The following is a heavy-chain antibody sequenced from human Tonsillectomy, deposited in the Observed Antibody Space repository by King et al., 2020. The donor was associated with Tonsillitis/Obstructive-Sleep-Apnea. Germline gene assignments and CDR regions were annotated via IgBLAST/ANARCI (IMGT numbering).Heavy chain of an antibody. CDR1: GFTFDDYA. Sequence: VQLVESGGGLVQPGRSLRLSCAASGFTFDDYAMHWVRQVSGKGLEWVSGISWNGGSTGYADSVKGRFTISRDNAQNSLYLQMNSLRAEDTAFYYCVKVYTGYDSWFDSWGQGILVTVSS. CDR3: VKVYTGYDSWFDS. V-gene: IGHV3-9*01. CDR2: ISWNGGST. J-gene: IGHJ5*01. D-gene: IGHD3-9*01.